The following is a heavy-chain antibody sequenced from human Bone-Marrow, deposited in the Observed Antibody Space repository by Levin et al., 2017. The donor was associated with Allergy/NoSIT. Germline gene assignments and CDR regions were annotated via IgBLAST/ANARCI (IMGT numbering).Heavy chain of an antibody. CDR1: EYTFTGYY. D-gene: IGHD3-9*01. CDR3: ARIYDILTGYSYFDY. J-gene: IGHJ4*02. Sequence: ASVKVSCKASEYTFTGYYMHWVRQAPGQGLEWMGRINPNSGGTNYAQKFQGRVTMTRDTSISTAYMELSRLRSDDTAVYYCARIYDILTGYSYFDYWGQGTLVTVSS. V-gene: IGHV1-2*06. CDR2: INPNSGGT.